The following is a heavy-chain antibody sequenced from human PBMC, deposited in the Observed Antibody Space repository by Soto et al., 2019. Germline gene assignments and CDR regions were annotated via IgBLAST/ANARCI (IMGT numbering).Heavy chain of an antibody. J-gene: IGHJ5*02. V-gene: IGHV3-30-3*01. D-gene: IGHD6-19*01. Sequence: GESLGLSCAASGFTFSSYAMHWVRQAPGKGLEWVAVISYDGSNKYYADSVKGRFTISRDNSKNTLYLQMNSLRAEDTAVYYCARDMYSSGWSDHWGQGTLVTVSS. CDR3: ARDMYSSGWSDH. CDR1: GFTFSSYA. CDR2: ISYDGSNK.